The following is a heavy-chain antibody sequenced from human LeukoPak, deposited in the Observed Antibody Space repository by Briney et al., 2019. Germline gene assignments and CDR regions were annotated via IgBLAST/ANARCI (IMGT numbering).Heavy chain of an antibody. CDR1: GGSISSSSYY. Sequence: SETLSLTCTVSGGSISSSSYYWGWIRQPPGMGLEWIGSIYYSGSTYYNPSLKSRVTISVDTSKNQFSLKLSSVTAADTAVYYCARHQYCSSTSCYPYYYYYMDVWGKGTTVTVSS. V-gene: IGHV4-39*01. J-gene: IGHJ6*03. CDR3: ARHQYCSSTSCYPYYYYYMDV. D-gene: IGHD2-2*01. CDR2: IYYSGST.